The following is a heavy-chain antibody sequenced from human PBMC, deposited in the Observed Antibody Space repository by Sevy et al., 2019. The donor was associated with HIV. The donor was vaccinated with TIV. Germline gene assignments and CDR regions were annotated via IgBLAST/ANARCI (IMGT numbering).Heavy chain of an antibody. D-gene: IGHD2-2*01. CDR2: INESGIT. J-gene: IGHJ5*02. Sequence: SETLSLTCAVHDGSFSGYYWNWIRQLPGKGLEWIGEINESGITYYNPSLKSRVTISVDTSKKQFSRKLISVTAADTAVYFCARSPPVVVVPGAPSWFDPWGQGTLVTVSS. V-gene: IGHV4-34*01. CDR3: ARSPPVVVVPGAPSWFDP. CDR1: DGSFSGYY.